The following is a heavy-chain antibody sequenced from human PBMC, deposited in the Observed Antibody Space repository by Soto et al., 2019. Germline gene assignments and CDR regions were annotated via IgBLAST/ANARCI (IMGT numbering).Heavy chain of an antibody. CDR2: ISYDGSNK. V-gene: IGHV3-30-3*01. D-gene: IGHD3-3*01. CDR3: AREGPSYDFWSGYFYLTNPNYYYGMDV. CDR1: GFTFSSYA. Sequence: QVQLVESGGGVVQPGRSLRLSCAASGFTFSSYAMHWVRQAPGKGLEWVAVISYDGSNKYYADSVKGRFTISRDNSKNTLYMQMNSLRGEDTAVHYCAREGPSYDFWSGYFYLTNPNYYYGMDVWGQGTTVTVSS. J-gene: IGHJ6*02.